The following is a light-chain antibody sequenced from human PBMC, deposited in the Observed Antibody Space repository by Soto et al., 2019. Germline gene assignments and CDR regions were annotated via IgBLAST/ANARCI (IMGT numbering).Light chain of an antibody. Sequence: QSALTQPPAASGSPGQSVAISCTGTSSDVGGYNYVSWYQQHPGKAPKLMIYDVNKRPSGVPDRFSGSKSGNTASLSVSGLQAEDEDDYYCSSYAGSSNVFGTGTKVTVL. J-gene: IGLJ1*01. CDR3: SSYAGSSNV. CDR1: SSDVGGYNY. CDR2: DVN. V-gene: IGLV2-8*01.